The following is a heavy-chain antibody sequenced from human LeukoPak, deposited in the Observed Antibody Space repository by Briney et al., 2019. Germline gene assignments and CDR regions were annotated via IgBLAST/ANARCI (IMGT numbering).Heavy chain of an antibody. CDR3: ARRGREDYDFWSGYYTKDAFDI. V-gene: IGHV4-59*08. J-gene: IGHJ3*02. CDR1: GGSISSYY. Sequence: SETLSLTCTVSGGSISSYYWSWIRQPPGKGLEWIGYIYYSGSTNYNPSLKSRVTISVDTSKNQFSLKLSSVTAADTAVYYCARRGREDYDFWSGYYTKDAFDIWGQGTMVTVSS. CDR2: IYYSGST. D-gene: IGHD3-3*01.